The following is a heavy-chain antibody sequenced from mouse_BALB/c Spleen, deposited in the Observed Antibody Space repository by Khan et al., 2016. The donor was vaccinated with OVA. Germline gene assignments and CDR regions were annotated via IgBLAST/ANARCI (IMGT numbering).Heavy chain of an antibody. J-gene: IGHJ2*01. CDR3: ARRGLRWYFDY. V-gene: IGHV1-7*01. D-gene: IGHD1-1*01. CDR2: INPSTGYT. Sequence: QVRLQQSGAELAKPGASVKLSCAASGYTFINYWILWVKQRPGQGLEWIGYINPSTGYTEYTQNFKDKATLTADKSSSTAYMQLSSLTSEDSAVYYCARRGLRWYFDYWGQGTTLTLSA. CDR1: GYTFINYW.